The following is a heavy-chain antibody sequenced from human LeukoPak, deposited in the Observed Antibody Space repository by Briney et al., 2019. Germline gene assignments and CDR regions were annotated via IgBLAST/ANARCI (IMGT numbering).Heavy chain of an antibody. Sequence: SETLSLTCTVSGGSISSYYWSWIRQPPGKGLEWIGYIYYSGTTNYNPSLKSRVTISVDTSKNQFSLKLSSVTAADTAVYYCAKRIAAAGTPFDYWGQGTLVTVSS. CDR3: AKRIAAAGTPFDY. CDR1: GGSISSYY. V-gene: IGHV4-59*01. D-gene: IGHD6-13*01. J-gene: IGHJ4*02. CDR2: IYYSGTT.